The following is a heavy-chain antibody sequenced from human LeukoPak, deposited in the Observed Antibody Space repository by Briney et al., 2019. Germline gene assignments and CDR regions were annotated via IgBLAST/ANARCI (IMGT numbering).Heavy chain of an antibody. CDR1: VYTFTGYF. CDR3: ARVRVRRSYYYYGMYV. J-gene: IGHJ6*02. Sequence: ASVKVSCMSSVYTFTGYFMHWVRPAPGQGLEWMGLINPNSGGTNYAQKFQGRVTMTRDTSISTAYMELSRLKSDDTAAYYCARVRVRRSYYYYGMYVWGQGTTVTVSS. CDR2: INPNSGGT. V-gene: IGHV1-2*02.